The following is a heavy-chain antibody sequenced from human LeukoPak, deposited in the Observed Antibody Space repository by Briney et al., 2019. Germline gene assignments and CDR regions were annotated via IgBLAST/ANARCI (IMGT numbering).Heavy chain of an antibody. J-gene: IGHJ4*02. CDR3: ARDPMTTVTTAFDY. V-gene: IGHV3-7*01. CDR2: IKQDGSEK. D-gene: IGHD4-11*01. CDR1: GFTFSSYW. Sequence: GGSLRLSCAASGFTFSSYWMSWVRQAPGKGLEWVANIKQDGSEKYYVDSVKGRFTISRDNAKNSLYLQMNSLRAEDTAVYYCARDPMTTVTTAFDYWGQGTLVTVSS.